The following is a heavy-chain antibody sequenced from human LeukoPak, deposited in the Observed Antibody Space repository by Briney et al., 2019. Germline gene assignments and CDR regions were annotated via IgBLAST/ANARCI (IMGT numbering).Heavy chain of an antibody. D-gene: IGHD2-2*01. Sequence: SETLSLTCTVSGGSISSGGYYWSWIRQHPGKGLEWIGYIYYSGSTYYNPSLKSRLTISVDTSKNYFSLKLSSVTAADTAVYYCARVLGYCSSSSCYGWFDPWGQGTLVTVSS. CDR2: IYYSGST. CDR3: ARVLGYCSSSSCYGWFDP. CDR1: GGSISSGGYY. J-gene: IGHJ5*02. V-gene: IGHV4-31*03.